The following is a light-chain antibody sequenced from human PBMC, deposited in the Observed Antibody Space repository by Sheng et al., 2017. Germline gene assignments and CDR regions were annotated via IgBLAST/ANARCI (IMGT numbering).Light chain of an antibody. CDR3: HQFYGFPWT. J-gene: IGKJ1*01. Sequence: DIVLTQSPDSLGVSLGERATINCKSSQNLFYIFNNKNYLAWYQQKPGQPPKVLIYWATTREAGVPERFSGSGSGTNFTLTISSLKAEDVAVYFCHQFYGFPWTFGQGTRVEL. CDR1: QNLFYIFNNKNY. V-gene: IGKV4-1*01. CDR2: WAT.